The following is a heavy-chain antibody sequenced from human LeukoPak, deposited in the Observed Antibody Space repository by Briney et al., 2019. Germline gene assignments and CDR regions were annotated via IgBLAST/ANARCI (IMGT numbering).Heavy chain of an antibody. CDR3: AQSGGYDDY. J-gene: IGHJ4*02. CDR2: ISWNSGSI. Sequence: GGSLRLSCAASGVTFDDYAMHWVRQAPGKGLEWVSGISWNSGSIGYADSVKGRFTISRDNAKNSLYLQMNSLRAEDTALYYCAQSGGYDDYWGQGTLVTVSS. V-gene: IGHV3-9*01. CDR1: GVTFDDYA. D-gene: IGHD5-12*01.